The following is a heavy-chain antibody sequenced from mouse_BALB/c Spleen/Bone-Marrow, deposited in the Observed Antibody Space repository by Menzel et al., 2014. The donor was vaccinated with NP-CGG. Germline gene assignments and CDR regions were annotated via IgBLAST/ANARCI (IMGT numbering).Heavy chain of an antibody. V-gene: IGHV5-4*02. CDR1: GFTFSDYY. CDR3: ARGSSYFDY. CDR2: ISDGGSYT. D-gene: IGHD1-1*01. Sequence: EVQLQESGGGLVKPGGSLKLSCAASGFTFSDYYMYWVRQTPEKRLEWVATISDGGSYTYYPDSVKGRFTISRDNAKNNLHLQMSSLKSEDTAMYYCARGSSYFDYWGQGTTLTVSS. J-gene: IGHJ2*01.